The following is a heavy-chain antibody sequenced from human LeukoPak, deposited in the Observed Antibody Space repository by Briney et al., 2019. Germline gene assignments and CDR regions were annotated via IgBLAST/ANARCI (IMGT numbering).Heavy chain of an antibody. J-gene: IGHJ4*02. CDR2: ITSSSDGT. CDR1: GFTFSIYA. D-gene: IGHD3-22*01. Sequence: GGSLRLSCAASGFTFSIYAMSWVRQAPGKGLQWVSSITSSSDGTYYADSVKGRFTISRDNSENMLYLQMNSLRVEDTAVYFCAKDRPNYYGSNGHYYRRDGDYWGQGTLVTVSS. CDR3: AKDRPNYYGSNGHYYRRDGDY. V-gene: IGHV3-23*01.